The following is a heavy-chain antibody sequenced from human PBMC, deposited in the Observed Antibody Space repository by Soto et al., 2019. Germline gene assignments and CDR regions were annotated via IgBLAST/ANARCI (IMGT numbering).Heavy chain of an antibody. CDR3: ARDNTMVRGVCWFSVCRYYGMYV. Sequence: ASVKVSCKASGGTFSSYAISWVRQAPGQGLEGMGGIIPIFGTANYAQKFQGRVTITADESTSTAYMELSSLRSEDTAVYYCARDNTMVRGVCWFSVCRYYGMYVWGQGTTVTVS. J-gene: IGHJ6*02. CDR2: IIPIFGTA. V-gene: IGHV1-69*13. D-gene: IGHD3-10*01. CDR1: GGTFSSYA.